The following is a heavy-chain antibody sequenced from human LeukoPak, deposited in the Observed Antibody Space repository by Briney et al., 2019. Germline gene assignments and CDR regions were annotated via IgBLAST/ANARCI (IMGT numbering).Heavy chain of an antibody. Sequence: GGSLRLSCAASGFTFSSYAMSWVRQAPGKGLEWVGRIKSKTDGGTTDYAAPVKGRFTISRDDSKNTLYLQMNSLKTEDTAVYYCTTGPMVRGVIDDYWGQGTLVTVSS. V-gene: IGHV3-15*01. CDR1: GFTFSSYA. D-gene: IGHD3-10*01. CDR2: IKSKTDGGTT. CDR3: TTGPMVRGVIDDY. J-gene: IGHJ4*02.